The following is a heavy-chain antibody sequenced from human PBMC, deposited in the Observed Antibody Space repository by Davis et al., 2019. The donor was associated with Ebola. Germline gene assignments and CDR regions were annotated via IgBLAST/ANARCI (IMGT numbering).Heavy chain of an antibody. Sequence: AASVKVSCKASGGTFSSYTISWVRQAPGQGLEWMGRIIPILGIANYAQKFQGRVTITADKSTSTTYMELSSLRSEDTAVYYCARDFLVGATDDYWGQGTLVTFSS. CDR1: GGTFSSYT. V-gene: IGHV1-69*04. D-gene: IGHD1-26*01. J-gene: IGHJ4*02. CDR2: IIPILGIA. CDR3: ARDFLVGATDDY.